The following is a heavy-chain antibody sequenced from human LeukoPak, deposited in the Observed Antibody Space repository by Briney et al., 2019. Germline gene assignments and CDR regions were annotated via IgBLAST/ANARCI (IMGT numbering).Heavy chain of an antibody. CDR2: IYSGGST. CDR1: GFTVSSNY. D-gene: IGHD3-16*01. Sequence: GGSLRLSCAASGFTVSSNYMSWVRQAPGKGLEWVSVIYSGGSTYYADSVKGRFTISRDNSKNTLYLQMTSLRAEDTAVYYCARDSLGEYFDSWGQGTLVTVSS. CDR3: ARDSLGEYFDS. J-gene: IGHJ4*02. V-gene: IGHV3-66*02.